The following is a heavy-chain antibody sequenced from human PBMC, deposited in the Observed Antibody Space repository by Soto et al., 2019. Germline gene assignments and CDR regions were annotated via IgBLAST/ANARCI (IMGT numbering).Heavy chain of an antibody. CDR1: GGSISSGGYY. CDR3: ASFKLFGVISGYDLFDY. D-gene: IGHD5-12*01. J-gene: IGHJ4*02. Sequence: KQSQTLSLTCTVSGGSISSGGYYWSWIRQHPGKGLEWIGYIYYSGSTYYNPSLKSRVTISVDTSKNQFSLKLSSVTAADTAVYYCASFKLFGVISGYDLFDYWGQGTLVTVSS. CDR2: IYYSGST. V-gene: IGHV4-31*03.